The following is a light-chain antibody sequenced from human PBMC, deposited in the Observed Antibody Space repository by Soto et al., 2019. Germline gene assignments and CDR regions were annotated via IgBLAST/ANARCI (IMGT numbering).Light chain of an antibody. CDR3: QQYNNWPVT. CDR2: NAS. CDR1: QSVSTF. Sequence: EIVLTQSPATLSLSPGERAILSCRASQSVSTFLAWFQQKPGQPPRLLIYNASNRTTGIPARFSGSGSGTDFTLSISSLEPEDFATYYCQQYNNWPVTFGGGTKVEIK. J-gene: IGKJ4*01. V-gene: IGKV3-11*01.